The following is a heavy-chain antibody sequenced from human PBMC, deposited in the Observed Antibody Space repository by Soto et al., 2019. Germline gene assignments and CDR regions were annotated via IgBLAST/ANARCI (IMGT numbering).Heavy chain of an antibody. CDR3: ARQRPTDGRWEFANYYGMDV. J-gene: IGHJ6*02. D-gene: IGHD1-26*01. Sequence: SETLSLTCTVSGDSIGSGNKYWSWIRQAPGKGLEWIGYIFSSGTTYYNPSLKSRLTMSLDTSQNQFSLKLSSVTAADTAVYYCARQRPTDGRWEFANYYGMDVWGQGTPVTVSS. CDR1: GDSIGSGNKY. CDR2: IFSSGTT. V-gene: IGHV4-30-4*01.